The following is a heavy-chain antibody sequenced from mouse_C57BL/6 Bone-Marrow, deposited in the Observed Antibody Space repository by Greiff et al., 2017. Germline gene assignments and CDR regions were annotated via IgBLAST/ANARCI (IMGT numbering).Heavy chain of an antibody. CDR1: GFNIKDDY. J-gene: IGHJ2*01. CDR3: TTAYGSLFDY. D-gene: IGHD2-2*01. CDR2: IDPANGDT. V-gene: IGHV14-4*01. Sequence: VQLQQSGAELVRPGASVKLSCKASGFNIKDDYMHWVKQRPEQGLEWIGWIDPANGDTEYASKFKGKATMTADTSSNTAYMQLSSLTSEDTAVYYCTTAYGSLFDYGGQGTTLTVSS.